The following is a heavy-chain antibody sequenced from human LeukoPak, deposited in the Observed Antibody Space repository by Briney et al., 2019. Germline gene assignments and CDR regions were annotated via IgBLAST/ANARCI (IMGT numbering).Heavy chain of an antibody. CDR2: INSKTDGGTT. CDR1: GLTFSNAW. J-gene: IGHJ5*02. V-gene: IGHV3-15*01. D-gene: IGHD5-12*01. CDR3: TTFRGYDWFDP. Sequence: KSGGSLRLSCAACGLTFSNAWMRWVRQAPGKGWEWIGRINSKTDGGTTDYAAPVKGRFTISRDDSKNTLYLQMNSLKTEDTAVYYCTTFRGYDWFDPWGQGTLVTVSS.